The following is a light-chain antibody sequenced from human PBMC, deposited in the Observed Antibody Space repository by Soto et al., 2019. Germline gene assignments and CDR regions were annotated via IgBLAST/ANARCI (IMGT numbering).Light chain of an antibody. CDR1: SSNIGTNT. J-gene: IGLJ2*01. Sequence: QSVLTQPPSAYGTPGQRVTISCSGSSSNIGTNTVNWYQHLPGTAPKLLIYTNNQRPSGVPDRFSGSKSGTSASLAISGLQSEDEADYFCAAWDDSLKTVLFGGGTKLTVL. CDR2: TNN. CDR3: AAWDDSLKTVL. V-gene: IGLV1-44*01.